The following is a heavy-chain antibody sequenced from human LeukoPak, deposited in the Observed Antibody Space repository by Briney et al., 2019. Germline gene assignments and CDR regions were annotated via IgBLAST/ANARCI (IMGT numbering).Heavy chain of an antibody. Sequence: GGSLRLSCAASGFTFSTYSMNWVRQAPGKGLEWVSYISSSSNTIYYGDSVEGRFTISRDNAKNSLYLQMNSLRAEDTAVYYCGRGDYSSSWYLDHWGQGTLVTVSS. D-gene: IGHD6-13*01. CDR1: GFTFSTYS. CDR2: ISSSSNTI. J-gene: IGHJ4*02. CDR3: GRGDYSSSWYLDH. V-gene: IGHV3-48*04.